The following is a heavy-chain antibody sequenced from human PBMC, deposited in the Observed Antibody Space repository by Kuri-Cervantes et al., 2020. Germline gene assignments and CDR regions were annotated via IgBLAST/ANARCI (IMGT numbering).Heavy chain of an antibody. CDR1: GGTFSSYA. CDR2: IIPIFGTA. J-gene: IGHJ5*02. Sequence: SVKVSCKAPGGTFSSYAISWVRQAPGQGLEWMGGIIPIFGTANYAQKFQGRVTITADESTSTAYMELSSLRSEDTAVYYCARDPWAGTTGNWFDPWGQGTLVTVSS. CDR3: ARDPWAGTTGNWFDP. V-gene: IGHV1-69*13. D-gene: IGHD1-7*01.